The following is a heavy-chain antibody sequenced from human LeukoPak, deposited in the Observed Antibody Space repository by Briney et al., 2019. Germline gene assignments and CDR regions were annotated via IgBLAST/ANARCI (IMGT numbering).Heavy chain of an antibody. CDR2: INHSGST. CDR1: GGSFSGYY. CDR3: ASILDCSGGSCHDAFDI. Sequence: ETSETLSLTWAVYGGSFSGYYWSWIRQPPGKGLEWIGEINHSGSTNYNPSLKSRVTISVDTSKNQFSLKLSSVTAADTAVYYCASILDCSGGSCHDAFDIWGQGTMVTVSS. J-gene: IGHJ3*02. D-gene: IGHD2-15*01. V-gene: IGHV4-34*01.